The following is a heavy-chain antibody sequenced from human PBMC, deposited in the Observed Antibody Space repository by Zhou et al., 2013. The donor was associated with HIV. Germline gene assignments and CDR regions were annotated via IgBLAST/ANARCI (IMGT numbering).Heavy chain of an antibody. CDR2: LVPVFATT. J-gene: IGHJ3*02. Sequence: QVQLVQSGAEVKKPGSSVKVSCKTSGGSFSSFTISWVRQAPGQGLEWIGGLVPVFATTNYAQTLQDRVTITTDASTNTAYMELNSLRSEDTALYYCARKRDVVVLPAAQGAFDIWGQGTMVTVSS. CDR3: ARKRDVVVLPAAQGAFDI. V-gene: IGHV1-69*05. CDR1: GGSFSSFT. D-gene: IGHD2-2*01.